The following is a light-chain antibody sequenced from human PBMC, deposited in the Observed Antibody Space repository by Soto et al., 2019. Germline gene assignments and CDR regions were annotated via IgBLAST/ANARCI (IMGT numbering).Light chain of an antibody. Sequence: EIVMTQSPATLSVSPGERATLSCRASQSVSGNLAWYQQKPGQAPRLLIYAASTRATGIPARFSGSGSGTEFTLTISSLQSEDFAVYYCEQYNNWPPITFGPGTKVDIK. CDR3: EQYNNWPPIT. CDR1: QSVSGN. V-gene: IGKV3-15*01. J-gene: IGKJ3*01. CDR2: AAS.